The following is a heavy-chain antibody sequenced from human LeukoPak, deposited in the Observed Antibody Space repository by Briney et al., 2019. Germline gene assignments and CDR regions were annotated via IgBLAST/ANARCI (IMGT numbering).Heavy chain of an antibody. V-gene: IGHV1-69*04. CDR3: AQVGRGGEIDY. J-gene: IGHJ4*02. CDR2: IIPILGIA. Sequence: SVKVSCKASGGTFSSYAISWVRQAPGQGLEWMGRIIPILGIANYAQKFQGRVTITADKSTSTAYMELRSLRSEDTAVYYCAQVGRGGEIDYWGQGTLVTVSS. CDR1: GGTFSSYA. D-gene: IGHD1-26*01.